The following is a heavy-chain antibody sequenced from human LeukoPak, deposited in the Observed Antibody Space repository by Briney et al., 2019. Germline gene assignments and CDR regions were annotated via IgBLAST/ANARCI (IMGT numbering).Heavy chain of an antibody. CDR3: ARSTSLGITGNQDFDY. CDR1: GYSFTSYW. Sequence: GESLKISCKGSGYSFTSYWISWVRQMPGKGLEWRGRIDPSDSYTNYSPSFQGHVTISADKSISTAYLQWTSLKASDTAMYYCARSTSLGITGNQDFDYWGQGTLVTVSS. V-gene: IGHV5-10-1*01. CDR2: IDPSDSYT. J-gene: IGHJ4*02. D-gene: IGHD1-20*01.